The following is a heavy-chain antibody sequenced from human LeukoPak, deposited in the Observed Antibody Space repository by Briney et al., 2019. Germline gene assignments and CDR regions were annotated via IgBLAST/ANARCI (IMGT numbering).Heavy chain of an antibody. V-gene: IGHV4-59*12. Sequence: SETLSLTCTVSGGSISGYYWSWIRQPPGKGLEWVGYISYSGSTNYNPSLKSRVTMSVDTSKNQFSLKLSSVTAADTAVYYCARGYSSSWDDAFDIWGQGTMVTVSS. CDR2: ISYSGST. D-gene: IGHD6-13*01. CDR3: ARGYSSSWDDAFDI. CDR1: GGSISGYY. J-gene: IGHJ3*02.